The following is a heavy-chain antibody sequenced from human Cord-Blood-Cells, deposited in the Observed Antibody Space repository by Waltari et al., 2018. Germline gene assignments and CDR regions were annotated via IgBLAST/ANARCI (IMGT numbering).Heavy chain of an antibody. CDR2: ISSSSSYI. Sequence: EVKLVESGGGLGKTGGSLRPSCAAAGLTFSSYSMYRVRQAPGKGLGWVSSISSSSSYINYADSVKARFTISRDNAKNSLYLQMNSLRAEDTAVYYCARDRGRRDFDYWGQGTLVTVSS. CDR3: ARDRGRRDFDY. V-gene: IGHV3-21*01. J-gene: IGHJ4*02. CDR1: GLTFSSYS.